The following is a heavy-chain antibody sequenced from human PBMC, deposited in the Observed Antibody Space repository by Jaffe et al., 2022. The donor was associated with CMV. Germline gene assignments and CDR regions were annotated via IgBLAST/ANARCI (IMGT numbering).Heavy chain of an antibody. CDR2: IYYSGST. CDR3: ARTFGDRYYLDY. J-gene: IGHJ4*02. Sequence: QLQLQESGPGLVKPSETLSLTCTVSGGSISSGTYYWGWIRQPPGKGLEWIGSIYYSGSTYYNPSLKSRLSILVDTSKNQFSLKLSSVTAADTAVYYCARTFGDRYYLDYWGQGTLVTVSS. D-gene: IGHD2-21*02. CDR1: GGSISSGTYY. V-gene: IGHV4-39*01.